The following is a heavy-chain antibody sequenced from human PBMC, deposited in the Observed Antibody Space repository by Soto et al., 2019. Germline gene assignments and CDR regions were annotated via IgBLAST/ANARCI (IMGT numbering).Heavy chain of an antibody. CDR2: ISGSGGST. D-gene: IGHD6-13*01. J-gene: IGHJ5*02. CDR1: GFTFSSYA. CDR3: AKDRSSSSWLRRNP. Sequence: EVQLLESGGGLVQPGGSLRLSCAASGFTFSSYAMSWVRQAPGKGLEWVSAISGSGGSTYYADSVKGRFTISRDNPKNTLYLQMNSLRAEDTAVYYCAKDRSSSSWLRRNPWGQGTLVTVCS. V-gene: IGHV3-23*01.